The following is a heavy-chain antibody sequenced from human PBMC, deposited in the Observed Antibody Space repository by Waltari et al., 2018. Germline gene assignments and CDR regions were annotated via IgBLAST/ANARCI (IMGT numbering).Heavy chain of an antibody. CDR2: IRYDVSNK. D-gene: IGHD1-1*01. J-gene: IGHJ6*03. Sequence: QVQLVESGGGVVQPGGSQRLSCAASGFTFSSYGMHWVRQAPGKGLGWVAFIRYDVSNKYYADSVKGRFTISRDNSKNTLYLQMNSLRAEDTAVYYCAKERRDRTTPYYYYYYMDVWGKGTTVTVSS. CDR3: AKERRDRTTPYYYYYYMDV. V-gene: IGHV3-30*02. CDR1: GFTFSSYG.